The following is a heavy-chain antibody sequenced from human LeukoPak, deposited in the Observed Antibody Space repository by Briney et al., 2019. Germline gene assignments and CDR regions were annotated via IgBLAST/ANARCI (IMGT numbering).Heavy chain of an antibody. CDR1: GFTFSSYA. V-gene: IGHV3-23*01. CDR3: AKGYSSSWYYFDY. D-gene: IGHD6-13*01. CDR2: ISGSGGSS. J-gene: IGHJ4*02. Sequence: GGSLRLSCATSGFTFSSYAMSWVRQAPGKGLEWVSAISGSGGSSYYADSVKGRFTISRDNSKNTLYLQINSLGAEDTAVYYCAKGYSSSWYYFDYWGQGTLVTVSS.